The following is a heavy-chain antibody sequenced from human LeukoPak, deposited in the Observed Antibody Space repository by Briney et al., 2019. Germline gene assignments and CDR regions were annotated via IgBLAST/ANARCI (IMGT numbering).Heavy chain of an antibody. Sequence: GESLKISCKCSGYSFTSYWITWVRQMPGKGLEWMGRIDPRDSYTNYSPSFQGHVTISADKSISTGYLQWNSLKASDTAMYYCASGSGLYSPDYWGQGTLVTVSS. V-gene: IGHV5-10-1*01. CDR3: ASGSGLYSPDY. J-gene: IGHJ4*02. CDR1: GYSFTSYW. CDR2: IDPRDSYT. D-gene: IGHD2-21*01.